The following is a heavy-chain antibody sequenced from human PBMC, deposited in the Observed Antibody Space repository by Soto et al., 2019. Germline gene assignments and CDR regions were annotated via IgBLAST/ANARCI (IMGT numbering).Heavy chain of an antibody. V-gene: IGHV1-69*02. J-gene: IGHJ4*02. CDR2: IIPIRGST. Sequence: SVKVSCKASGGTFSSYTISWGRQAPGQGLEWMGRIIPIRGSTNYAQKFQGRVTMTEDTSTDTAYMELSSLRSEDTAVYYCAASPYWGQGTLVTVSS. CDR3: AASPY. CDR1: GGTFSSYT.